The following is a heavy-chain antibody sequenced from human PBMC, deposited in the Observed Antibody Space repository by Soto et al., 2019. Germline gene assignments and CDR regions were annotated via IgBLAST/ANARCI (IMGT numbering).Heavy chain of an antibody. CDR1: GFTFSSYG. D-gene: IGHD3-3*01. J-gene: IGHJ6*02. CDR2: IWYDGSNK. V-gene: IGHV3-33*06. Sequence: AGGSLRLSCAASGFTFSSYGMHWVRQAPGKGLEWVAVIWYDGSNKYYADSVKGRFTISRDNSKNTLYLQMNSLRAEDTAVYYCAKDYYDFWSGYPAHYYYGMDVWGQGTTVTVSS. CDR3: AKDYYDFWSGYPAHYYYGMDV.